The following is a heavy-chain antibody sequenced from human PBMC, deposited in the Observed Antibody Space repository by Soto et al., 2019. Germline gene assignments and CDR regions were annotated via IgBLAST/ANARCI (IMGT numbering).Heavy chain of an antibody. Sequence: KSSETLSLTCTVSGGSISSSSYYWGWIRQSPGKGLEYIGTIYISGTTYYNPSLKSRVTISVDTSKNQFSLNLTSVTAADTAVYLRARHCSSGWSDFDYWGQGTLVTVSS. CDR3: ARHCSSGWSDFDY. D-gene: IGHD6-19*01. V-gene: IGHV4-39*01. CDR1: GGSISSSSYY. CDR2: IYISGTT. J-gene: IGHJ4*02.